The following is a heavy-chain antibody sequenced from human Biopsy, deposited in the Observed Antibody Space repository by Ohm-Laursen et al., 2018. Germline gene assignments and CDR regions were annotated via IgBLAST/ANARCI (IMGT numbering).Heavy chain of an antibody. Sequence: GTLSLTCPVSGVPISSYFWNWIRQPPGKGLEWIGDIYYSGSTKYNPSLKSRVTISVDMSKSQLSLKLTSVTTADTAVYYCARGNEVMVTGPYFFDYWGQGTLVTVSS. J-gene: IGHJ4*02. D-gene: IGHD2-21*02. CDR3: ARGNEVMVTGPYFFDY. CDR2: IYYSGST. V-gene: IGHV4-59*01. CDR1: GVPISSYF.